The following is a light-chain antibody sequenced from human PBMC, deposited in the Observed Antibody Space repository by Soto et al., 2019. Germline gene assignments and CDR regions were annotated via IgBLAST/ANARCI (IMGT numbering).Light chain of an antibody. V-gene: IGLV2-23*03. Sequence: QSALTQPASVSGSPGQSITISCTGTSSDAGSYNLVSWYQQHPGKAPKLMIYEGSKRPSGVSNRFSGSKSGNTASLTISGLQAEDEADYYCCSYAGSSTFDVVFGGGTKVTVL. CDR3: CSYAGSSTFDVV. J-gene: IGLJ2*01. CDR2: EGS. CDR1: SSDAGSYNL.